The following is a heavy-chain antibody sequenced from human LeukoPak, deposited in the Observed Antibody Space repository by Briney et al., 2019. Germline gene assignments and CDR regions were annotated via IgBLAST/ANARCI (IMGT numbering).Heavy chain of an antibody. Sequence: GGSLRLSCAASGFTFSSYWMSWVRQAPGKGLEWVANIKQDGSEKYYVDSVKGRFTISRDNAKNSLYLQMNSLRAEDTAVYYCASGGYSSGWYYFDYWGLGTLVTVSS. J-gene: IGHJ4*02. D-gene: IGHD6-19*01. V-gene: IGHV3-7*01. CDR1: GFTFSSYW. CDR2: IKQDGSEK. CDR3: ASGGYSSGWYYFDY.